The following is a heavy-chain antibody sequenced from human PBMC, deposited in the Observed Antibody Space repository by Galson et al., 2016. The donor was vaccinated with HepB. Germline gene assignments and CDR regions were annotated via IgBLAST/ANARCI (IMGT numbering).Heavy chain of an antibody. CDR2: ISGST. CDR1: GFTFSNYA. Sequence: SLRLSCAASGFTFSNYAMNWVRQAPGKGLEWVSVISGSTYYADSVRGRFTISGDNSKNTLYLQMNSLRVEDTAVYYCAKESGYSDRYPYYYGMDVWGQGTTVTVSS. CDR3: AKESGYSDRYPYYYGMDV. V-gene: IGHV3-23*01. J-gene: IGHJ6*02. D-gene: IGHD2-21*02.